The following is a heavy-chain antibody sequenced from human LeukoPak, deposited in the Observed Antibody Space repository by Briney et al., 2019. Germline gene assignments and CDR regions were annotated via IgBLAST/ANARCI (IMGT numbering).Heavy chain of an antibody. V-gene: IGHV4-61*08. CDR1: GGSISSGGYY. CDR2: IYYSGST. CDR3: ARRYSGYGNAFDI. J-gene: IGHJ3*02. Sequence: SETLSLTCTVSGGSISSGGYYWSWIRQHPGKGLEWIGYIYYSGSTNYSPSLKSRVTISVDTSKNQFSLKLYSVTAADTAVYYCARRYSGYGNAFDIWGQGTMVTVSS. D-gene: IGHD5-12*01.